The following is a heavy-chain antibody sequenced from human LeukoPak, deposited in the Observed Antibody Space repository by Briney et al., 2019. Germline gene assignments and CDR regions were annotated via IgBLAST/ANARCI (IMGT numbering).Heavy chain of an antibody. J-gene: IGHJ4*02. Sequence: PGGSLRLSCAASGFIFSGSAMNWVRQTSGKGLEWVGRIRSKTNNYATEYAASVKGRFTISRDDSKNMAYLQMNSLKIEDTAVYYCAREETTVTTSPLFDYWGQGTLVTVSS. CDR1: GFIFSGSA. CDR3: AREETTVTTSPLFDY. V-gene: IGHV3-73*01. CDR2: IRSKTNNYAT. D-gene: IGHD4-17*01.